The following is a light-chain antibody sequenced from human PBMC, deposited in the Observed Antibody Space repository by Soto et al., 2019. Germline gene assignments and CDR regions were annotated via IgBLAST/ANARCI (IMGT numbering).Light chain of an antibody. V-gene: IGLV1-44*01. Sequence: QLVLTQPPSASGTPGQRVTISCSGSTSNIGSNTVNWYHHLPGTAPKLLIYSHNQRPSGVPDRFSGSRSGTSASLAISGLQSDDEADYYCAAWDDSLNGVVFGGGTKLTVL. CDR1: TSNIGSNT. CDR2: SHN. CDR3: AAWDDSLNGVV. J-gene: IGLJ2*01.